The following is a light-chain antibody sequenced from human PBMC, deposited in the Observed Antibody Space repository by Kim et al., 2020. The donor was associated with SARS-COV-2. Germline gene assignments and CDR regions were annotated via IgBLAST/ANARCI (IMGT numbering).Light chain of an antibody. CDR3: QQRSNSRT. V-gene: IGKV3-11*01. CDR1: QSIGSY. J-gene: IGKJ3*01. CDR2: DAS. Sequence: EIVLTQSPATLSLSPGERATLSCRASQSIGSYLAWYQQKPGQAPRLLIYDASNRATGIPARFSGSGSGTDFTLTISSLEPEDFAVYYCQQRSNSRTFGPGTKVDIK.